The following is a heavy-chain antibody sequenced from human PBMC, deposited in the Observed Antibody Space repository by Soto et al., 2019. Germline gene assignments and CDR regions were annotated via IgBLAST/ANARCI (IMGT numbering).Heavy chain of an antibody. CDR1: GLRLRDYW. J-gene: IGHJ5*01. CDR3: AADCYTMPSTPSPGYS. D-gene: IGHD2-2*01. V-gene: IGHV3-7*03. Sequence: GGSRTLSCSVSGLRLRDYWMRWGRQAPGKGLEGVADIKQDESDKYYVDSVKGRFTISRDNAKNALYLQMNSLIVQDTAVYYCAADCYTMPSTPSPGYSWC. CDR2: IKQDESDK.